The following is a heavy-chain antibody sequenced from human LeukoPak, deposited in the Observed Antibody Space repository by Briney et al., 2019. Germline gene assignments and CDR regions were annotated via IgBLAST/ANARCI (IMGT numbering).Heavy chain of an antibody. J-gene: IGHJ1*01. V-gene: IGHV1-69*13. CDR1: GGTFSIYA. Sequence: GASVKVSSKASGGTFSIYAISWVRQASGQGLEWMGGIIPIFGTANYAQKFQGRVTITADESTSTAYMELSSLRSEDTAVYYCGTTYYYDSSGYYLEEYFQHWGQGTLVTVSS. D-gene: IGHD3-22*01. CDR2: IIPIFGTA. CDR3: GTTYYYDSSGYYLEEYFQH.